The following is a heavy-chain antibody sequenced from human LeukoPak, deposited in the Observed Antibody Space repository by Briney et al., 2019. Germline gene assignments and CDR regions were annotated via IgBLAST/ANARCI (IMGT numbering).Heavy chain of an antibody. CDR3: AHGGLNYYGSGSYYNPGNDYFDY. Sequence: SGPTLVKPTQTLTLTCTFSGFSLSTSGVGVGWIRQPPGKALEWLALIYWDDDKRYSPSLKSRLTITKDTSKNQVVLTMTNMDPVDTATYYCAHGGLNYYGSGSYYNPGNDYFDYWGQGTLVTVSS. J-gene: IGHJ4*02. CDR2: IYWDDDK. D-gene: IGHD3-10*01. V-gene: IGHV2-5*02. CDR1: GFSLSTSGVG.